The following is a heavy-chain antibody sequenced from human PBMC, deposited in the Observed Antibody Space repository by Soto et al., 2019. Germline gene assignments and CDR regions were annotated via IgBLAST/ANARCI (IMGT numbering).Heavy chain of an antibody. D-gene: IGHD3-16*01. V-gene: IGHV3-49*04. CDR2: IRSKAYDETT. Sequence: GSLRLPCTTSGFTFGDYAISWVRQAPGKGLEWVGFIRSKAYDETTEYAASVKGRFTISRDDSKSIAYLQMNSLKTDDTAVYFCTREFGIHSPFSYWGQGTLVTVSS. CDR3: TREFGIHSPFSY. J-gene: IGHJ4*02. CDR1: GFTFGDYA.